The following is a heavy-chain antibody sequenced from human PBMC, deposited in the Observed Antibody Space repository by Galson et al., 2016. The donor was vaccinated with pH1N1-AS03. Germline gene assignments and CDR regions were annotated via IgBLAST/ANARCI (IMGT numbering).Heavy chain of an antibody. J-gene: IGHJ4*02. CDR2: ISWNSGTI. CDR1: GFTFDDYA. D-gene: IGHD2-15*01. Sequence: SLRLSCAGSGFTFDDYATHWVRQAPGKGLEWVSGISWNSGTIGYTDSVKGRFTISRDNAKNSLYLQMNSLRAEDTALYYCAKSPGYWSAGSCSDQGYFDYWGQGTLVTVSS. CDR3: AKSPGYWSAGSCSDQGYFDY. V-gene: IGHV3-9*01.